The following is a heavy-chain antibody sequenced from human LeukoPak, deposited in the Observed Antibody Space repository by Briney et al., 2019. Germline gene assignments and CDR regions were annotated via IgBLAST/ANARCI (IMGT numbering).Heavy chain of an antibody. CDR1: GGSISSYY. D-gene: IGHD4-17*01. J-gene: IGHJ4*02. CDR2: IYTSGST. CDR3: AREGTPAYGDPSSYYDY. V-gene: IGHV4-4*07. Sequence: SETLSLTCTVSGGSISSYYWSWIRQPAGKGPEWIGRIYTSGSTNYNPSLKSRVTMSVDTSKNQFSLKLSSVTAADTAVYYCAREGTPAYGDPSSYYDYWGQGTLVTVSS.